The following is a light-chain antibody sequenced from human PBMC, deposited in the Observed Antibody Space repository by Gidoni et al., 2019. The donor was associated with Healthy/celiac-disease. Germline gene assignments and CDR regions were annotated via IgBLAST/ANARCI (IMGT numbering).Light chain of an antibody. CDR1: QSVSSN. V-gene: IGKV3-15*01. CDR3: QQYKNWPRT. J-gene: IGKJ1*01. CDR2: GAS. Sequence: EIVMTQSPATLSVSPGERATLSCRTSQSVSSNLAWYQQKPGQAPRLLIYGASTRATGIPARISGSGSGKEFTITISSLQSEDFAVYCCQQYKNWPRTFGQXTKVEIK.